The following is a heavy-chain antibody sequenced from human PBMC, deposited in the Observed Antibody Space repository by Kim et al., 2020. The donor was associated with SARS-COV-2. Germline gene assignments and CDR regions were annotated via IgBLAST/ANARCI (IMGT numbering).Heavy chain of an antibody. D-gene: IGHD6-19*01. V-gene: IGHV3-11*06. CDR3: ARDVEQWLVLGVGKHPIDY. J-gene: IGHJ4*02. Sequence: GRFTISRDNAKNSLYLQMDSLRAEDTAVYYCARDVEQWLVLGVGKHPIDYWGQGTLVTVSS.